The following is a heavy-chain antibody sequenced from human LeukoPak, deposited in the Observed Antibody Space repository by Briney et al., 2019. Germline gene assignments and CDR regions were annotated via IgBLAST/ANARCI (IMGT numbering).Heavy chain of an antibody. V-gene: IGHV5-51*01. D-gene: IGHD6-13*01. CDR1: GYSFTSYW. CDR2: IYPGDSDT. CDR3: ARTAGGSSWASGWFDP. Sequence: GESLKISCKGSGYSFTSYWIGWVRQMPGKGLEWMGIIYPGDSDTRYSPSFQGQVTISADKSISTAYLQWSSLKASDTAVYYYARTAGGSSWASGWFDPWGQGTLVTVSS. J-gene: IGHJ5*02.